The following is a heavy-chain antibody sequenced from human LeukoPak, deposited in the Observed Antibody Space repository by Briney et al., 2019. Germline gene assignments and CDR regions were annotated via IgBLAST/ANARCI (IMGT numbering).Heavy chain of an antibody. CDR2: IIPIFGTA. Sequence: SVKVSCKASGGTFSSYAISWVRQAPGQGLEWMGGIIPIFGTANYAQKFQGRVTITTDESTSTAYMELSSLRSEDTAVYYCASLAQGYDGSGSYPGYWGQGTLVTVSS. CDR1: GGTFSSYA. V-gene: IGHV1-69*05. J-gene: IGHJ4*02. CDR3: ASLAQGYDGSGSYPGY. D-gene: IGHD3-10*01.